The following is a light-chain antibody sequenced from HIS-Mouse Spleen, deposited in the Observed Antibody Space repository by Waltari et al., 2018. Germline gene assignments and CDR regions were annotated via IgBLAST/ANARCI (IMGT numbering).Light chain of an antibody. CDR3: SSYTSSSTLYV. CDR1: SSDVGGYNY. CDR2: EVS. J-gene: IGLJ1*01. V-gene: IGLV2-14*01. Sequence: QSALTQPASVSGSPGQSITISCTGTSSDVGGYNYVSCYQPHPGKAPKLMIYEVSNRPSGVSNRFSGSKSGNTASLTISGLQAEDEADYYCSSYTSSSTLYVFGTGTKVTVL.